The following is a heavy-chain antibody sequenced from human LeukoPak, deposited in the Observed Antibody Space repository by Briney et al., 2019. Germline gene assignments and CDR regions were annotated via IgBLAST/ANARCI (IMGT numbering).Heavy chain of an antibody. CDR2: ISSSSSYI. CDR1: GFTFSSYS. CDR3: ARQTYYDSSGYYSPY. J-gene: IGHJ4*02. D-gene: IGHD3-22*01. V-gene: IGHV3-21*01. Sequence: RPGGSLRLSCAASGFTFSSYSMNWVRQAPGKGLECVSSISSSSSYIYYADSVKGRFTISRDNAKNSLYLQMNSLRAEDTAVYYCARQTYYDSSGYYSPYWGQGTLVTVSS.